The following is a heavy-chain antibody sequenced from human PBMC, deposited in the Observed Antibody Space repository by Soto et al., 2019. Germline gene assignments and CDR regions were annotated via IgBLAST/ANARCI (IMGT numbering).Heavy chain of an antibody. D-gene: IGHD3-22*01. V-gene: IGHV3-33*01. CDR1: GFTFNIYD. Sequence: WSLRLSCAASGFTFNIYDMHWVRQAPGKGLEWVAVNRYDGSNQYYADSVKGRFTISRDNPKNTLYLQINSLRAEDTAVYYCVRDAVSYFYDSSGSRAYGMDVWGQGTTVTVYS. J-gene: IGHJ6*02. CDR2: NRYDGSNQ. CDR3: VRDAVSYFYDSSGSRAYGMDV.